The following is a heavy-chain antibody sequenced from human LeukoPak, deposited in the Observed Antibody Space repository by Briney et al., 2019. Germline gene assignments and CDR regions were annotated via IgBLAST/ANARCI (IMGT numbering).Heavy chain of an antibody. CDR2: IIPIFGTA. J-gene: IGHJ6*03. CDR3: ARGPLRFTGYYYYMDV. D-gene: IGHD2-8*02. Sequence: VASVKVSCKASGGTFSSYAISWVRQAPGQGLEWMGGIIPIFGTANYAQKFQGRVTITTDESTSTAYMELSSLRSEDTAVYYCARGPLRFTGYYYYMDVWGKGTTVTVSS. CDR1: GGTFSSYA. V-gene: IGHV1-69*05.